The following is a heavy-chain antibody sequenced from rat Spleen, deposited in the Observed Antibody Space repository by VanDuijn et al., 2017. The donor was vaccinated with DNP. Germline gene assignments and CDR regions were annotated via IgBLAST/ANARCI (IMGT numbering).Heavy chain of an antibody. Sequence: EVQLVESGGGLVQPGRSLKLSCAASGFTFSDFNMAWVRQAPKKGLEWVATILHNGSRTYYRDSVKGRFTISRDNAKGTLSLQMDSLRSEDTATYYCVTTPFGYFDYWGQGVMVTVSS. CDR1: GFTFSDFN. D-gene: IGHD4-3*01. CDR2: ILHNGSRT. V-gene: IGHV5S10*01. J-gene: IGHJ2*01. CDR3: VTTPFGYFDY.